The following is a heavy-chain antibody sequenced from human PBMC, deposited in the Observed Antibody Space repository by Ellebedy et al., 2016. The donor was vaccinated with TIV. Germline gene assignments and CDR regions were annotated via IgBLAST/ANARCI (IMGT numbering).Heavy chain of an antibody. Sequence: AASVKVSCKASGYTFTGYYMHWVRQAPGQGLEWMGWINPNSGGTNYAQKFQGWVTMTRDTSISTAYMELSRLRSDDTAVYYCARERGIVGATMGPIENGMDVWGQGTTVTVSS. CDR2: INPNSGGT. CDR3: ARERGIVGATMGPIENGMDV. J-gene: IGHJ6*02. CDR1: GYTFTGYY. V-gene: IGHV1-2*04. D-gene: IGHD1-26*01.